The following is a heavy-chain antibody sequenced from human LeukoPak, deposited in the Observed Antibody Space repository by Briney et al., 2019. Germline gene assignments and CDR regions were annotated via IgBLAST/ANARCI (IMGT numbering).Heavy chain of an antibody. D-gene: IGHD2-2*01. V-gene: IGHV3-23*01. J-gene: IGHJ4*02. CDR1: GFTFSSYA. CDR2: ISGSGGST. Sequence: QPGGSLRLSCAASGFTFSSYAMSWVRQAPGKGLEWVSAISGSGGSTYYADSVKGRFTISRDNSKNTLYLQMSSLRVEDTAVYYCARPLPAASVEGFDHWGQGALVTVSS. CDR3: ARPLPAASVEGFDH.